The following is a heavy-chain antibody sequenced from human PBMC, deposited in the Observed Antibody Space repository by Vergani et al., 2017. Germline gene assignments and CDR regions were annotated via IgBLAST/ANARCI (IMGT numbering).Heavy chain of an antibody. J-gene: IGHJ4*02. D-gene: IGHD3-22*01. CDR3: ARLYGRDSSGSKYCEY. CDR1: GYSFTNYW. V-gene: IGHV5-51*01. CDR2: IHPADSDT. Sequence: EVQLVQSGAEVKKPGESLKISCQISGYSFTNYWIGWVRQMPGKGLEWMGIIHPADSDTRYSPSFQGQVTISVDKSISTAYLQRSSLRASDSAMYYCARLYGRDSSGSKYCEYWGQGTLVTVSS.